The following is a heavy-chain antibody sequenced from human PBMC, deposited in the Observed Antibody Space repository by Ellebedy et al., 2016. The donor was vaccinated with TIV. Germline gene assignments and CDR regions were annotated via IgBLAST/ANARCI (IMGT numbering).Heavy chain of an antibody. Sequence: GESLKISCAASGFTFSSYSMNWVRQAPGKGLEWVAFINPDGTKKFYVDSVKGRFTISRDNAKNSLYLQMNTLGGEDTAVYYCSTVEWYRSDYWGQGTLATVSS. D-gene: IGHD3-3*01. CDR2: INPDGTKK. CDR1: GFTFSSYS. J-gene: IGHJ4*02. V-gene: IGHV3-7*01. CDR3: STVEWYRSDY.